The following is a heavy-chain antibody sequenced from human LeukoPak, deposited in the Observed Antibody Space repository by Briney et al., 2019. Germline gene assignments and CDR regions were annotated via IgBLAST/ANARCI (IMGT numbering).Heavy chain of an antibody. Sequence: GGSLRLSCTTSGFTFTNYGINWVRQAPGKGLEWVAAIWYDGSKTSYTDSVKGRFTVSRDISKNTVYLQMNGLKAEDTAVYYCARDDCSTTPCYAYWGQGTQVTVSS. V-gene: IGHV3-33*01. J-gene: IGHJ4*02. CDR1: GFTFTNYG. CDR3: ARDDCSTTPCYAY. D-gene: IGHD2-2*01. CDR2: IWYDGSKT.